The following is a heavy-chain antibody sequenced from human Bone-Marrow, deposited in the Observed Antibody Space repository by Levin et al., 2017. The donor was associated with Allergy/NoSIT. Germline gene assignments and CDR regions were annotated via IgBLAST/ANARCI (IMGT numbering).Heavy chain of an antibody. D-gene: IGHD2-2*01. CDR1: GYTFTSYY. J-gene: IGHJ5*02. Sequence: ASVKVSCKASGYTFTSYYMHWVRQAPGQGLEWMGIINPSGGSTSYAQKFQGRVTMTRDTSTSTVYMELSSLRSEDTAVYYCARVGYCSSTSCYSHRGNWFDPWGQGTLVTVSS. CDR3: ARVGYCSSTSCYSHRGNWFDP. CDR2: INPSGGST. V-gene: IGHV1-46*01.